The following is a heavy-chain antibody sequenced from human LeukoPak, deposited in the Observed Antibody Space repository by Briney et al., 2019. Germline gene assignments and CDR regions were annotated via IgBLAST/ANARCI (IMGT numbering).Heavy chain of an antibody. V-gene: IGHV3-23*01. CDR2: ISGSGDSA. D-gene: IGHD2-15*01. J-gene: IGHJ4*02. Sequence: PGGSLRLSCAASGFSFSTYSFSWVRQAPGKGLEWVSAISGSGDSAYYADSVKGRFTISRDNSKNTLHLQMNSLRAEDTAVYYCAKFPYCSDSSCYSNWGQGTLVTVSS. CDR3: AKFPYCSDSSCYSN. CDR1: GFSFSTYS.